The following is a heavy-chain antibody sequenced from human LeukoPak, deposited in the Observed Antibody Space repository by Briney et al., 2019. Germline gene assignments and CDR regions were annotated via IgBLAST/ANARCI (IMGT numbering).Heavy chain of an antibody. J-gene: IGHJ5*02. CDR3: AKRPTRTSWFDP. CDR2: ISSSGGST. V-gene: IGHV3-23*01. Sequence: GGSLRLSCAASGFTFSSYAMSWVRQAPGKGLEWVSAISSSGGSTYYADSVKGRFTISRDNSKNTLYLQMNSLRAEDTAVYYCAKRPTRTSWFDPWGQGTLVTVSS. CDR1: GFTFSSYA.